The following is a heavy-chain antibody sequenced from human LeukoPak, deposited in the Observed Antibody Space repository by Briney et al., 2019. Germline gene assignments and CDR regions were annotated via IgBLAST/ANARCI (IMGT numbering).Heavy chain of an antibody. Sequence: SQTLSLTCTVSGGSISSGGYYWSWIRQPPGKGLEWIGYIYHSGSTYYNPSLKSRVTISVDRSKNQFSLKLSSVTAADTAVYYCASTLNYYDSSGYPTGAFDIWGQGTMVTVSS. J-gene: IGHJ3*02. D-gene: IGHD3-22*01. CDR2: IYHSGST. V-gene: IGHV4-30-2*01. CDR1: GGSISSGGYY. CDR3: ASTLNYYDSSGYPTGAFDI.